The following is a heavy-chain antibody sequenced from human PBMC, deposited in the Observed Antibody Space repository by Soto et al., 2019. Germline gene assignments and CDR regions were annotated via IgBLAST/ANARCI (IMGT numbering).Heavy chain of an antibody. D-gene: IGHD2-15*01. CDR3: MALGYCSGGSCYDDCYGMDF. V-gene: IGHV1-8*01. J-gene: IGHJ6*02. Sequence: QVQLVQSGAEVKKPGASVKVSCKASGYTFTSYDINWVRQATGQGLEWMGWMNPNSGNTGYAQKVQGSVTMTRNTYISKGYMERSSLSSEDATVYYCMALGYCSGGSCYDDCYGMDFWGQGAPVTVSS. CDR2: MNPNSGNT. CDR1: GYTFTSYD.